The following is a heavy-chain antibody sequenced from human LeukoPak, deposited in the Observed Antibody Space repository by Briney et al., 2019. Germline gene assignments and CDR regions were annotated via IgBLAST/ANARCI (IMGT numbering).Heavy chain of an antibody. D-gene: IGHD3-3*01. Sequence: PSETLSLTCTVSGDSISSYYWSWIRQPPGKGLEWIGYVYYSGSANYNPSLKSRVTIFVDTSKSQFSLVVSSVTAADTAVYYCATSYYDHDRWDYWGQGALVTVSS. CDR1: GDSISSYY. CDR2: VYYSGSA. J-gene: IGHJ4*02. CDR3: ATSYYDHDRWDY. V-gene: IGHV4-59*01.